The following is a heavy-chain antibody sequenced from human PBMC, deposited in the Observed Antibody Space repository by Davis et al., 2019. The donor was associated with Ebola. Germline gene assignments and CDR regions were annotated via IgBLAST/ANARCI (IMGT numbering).Heavy chain of an antibody. Sequence: PGGSLRLSCAASGFTFDDYTMHWVRQAPGKGLEWVSLISWDGGSTYYADSVKGRFTISRDNSKNSLYLQMNSLRAEDTALYYCAKDTRIAPFDIWGQGTMVTVSS. J-gene: IGHJ3*02. CDR3: AKDTRIAPFDI. V-gene: IGHV3-43*01. D-gene: IGHD6-13*01. CDR2: ISWDGGST. CDR1: GFTFDDYT.